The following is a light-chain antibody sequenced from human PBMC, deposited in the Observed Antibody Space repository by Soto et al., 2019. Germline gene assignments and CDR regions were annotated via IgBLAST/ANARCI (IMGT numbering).Light chain of an antibody. CDR2: RSS. Sequence: DIQMTQSPSTLSASAGDRVTITCRSSQNIDMYLAWYQQKPGQAPSLLIYRSSSLQSGVPSRFSGSGSGTECTLTISSLQPDDFATYYCQQSITYPWTFGQGTKV. J-gene: IGKJ1*01. V-gene: IGKV1-5*03. CDR3: QQSITYPWT. CDR1: QNIDMY.